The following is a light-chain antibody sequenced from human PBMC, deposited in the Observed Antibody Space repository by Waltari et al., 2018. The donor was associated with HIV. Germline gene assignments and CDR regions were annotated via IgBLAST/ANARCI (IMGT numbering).Light chain of an antibody. V-gene: IGLV2-14*01. Sequence: QSALTQPASVSGSPGQSLTISCTGTSDLRDYKSVSWYQHHPGKAPKVIIYEVNNRPSGVSSRFSGSISGNTASLTISGLQAEDEADYFCTSYISSASPEFGGGTKVTVL. CDR2: EVN. CDR3: TSYISSASPE. J-gene: IGLJ3*02. CDR1: SDLRDYKS.